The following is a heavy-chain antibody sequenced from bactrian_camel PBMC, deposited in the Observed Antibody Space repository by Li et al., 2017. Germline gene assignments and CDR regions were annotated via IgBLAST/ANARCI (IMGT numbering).Heavy chain of an antibody. V-gene: IGHV3S26*01. D-gene: IGHD2*01. CDR3: AVDHVHARFTGDELKDWQYSY. J-gene: IGHJ4*01. Sequence: HVQLVESGGGTVQAGGSLKLSCVASEYTAKDNACMGWFRQAPGKEREGVAATESGASRTSYADSVQGRFTISQDKDKNILYLQMNNLKPEDTAMYYCAVDHVHARFTGDELKDWQYSYWGHGTQVTVS. CDR1: EYTAKDNAC. CDR2: TESGASRT.